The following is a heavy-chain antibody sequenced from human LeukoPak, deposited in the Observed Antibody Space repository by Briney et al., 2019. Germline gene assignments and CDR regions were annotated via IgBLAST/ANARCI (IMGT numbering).Heavy chain of an antibody. CDR3: ARHRV. D-gene: IGHD5-24*01. CDR2: ISFSGTYI. Sequence: GGSLRLSCAASGFTFSAYSLNWVRQAPGKGLEWISSISFSGTYIYYADSVKGRFTISRDNAKNSLFLQMNSLRAEDTAVYYCARHRVWGQGTLVTVSS. J-gene: IGHJ4*02. CDR1: GFTFSAYS. V-gene: IGHV3-21*01.